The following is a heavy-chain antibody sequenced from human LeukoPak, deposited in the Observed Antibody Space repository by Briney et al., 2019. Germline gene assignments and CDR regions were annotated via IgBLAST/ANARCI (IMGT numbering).Heavy chain of an antibody. J-gene: IGHJ5*02. Sequence: ASVKVSCKASGYTFTSYVINWVRQATGQGLEWMGWMNPNSGNTGYAQKFQGRVTMTRNTSISTAYMELSSLRSEDTAVYYCARVPTGIAARSRHQGYVFDPWGQGTLVTVSS. V-gene: IGHV1-8*01. D-gene: IGHD6-13*01. CDR1: GYTFTSYV. CDR3: ARVPTGIAARSRHQGYVFDP. CDR2: MNPNSGNT.